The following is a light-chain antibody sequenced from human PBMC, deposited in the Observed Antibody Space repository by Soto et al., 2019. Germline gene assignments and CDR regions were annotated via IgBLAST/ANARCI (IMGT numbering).Light chain of an antibody. CDR3: QQYGSSPIT. CDR2: GAS. J-gene: IGKJ5*01. Sequence: EIVLTQSPGTLSLSPGERATLSCRASQSVSSSYLAWYHQKPGRXHRPLIYGASSRATGIPDRISGSGYGTDGTITISRLEPEDCEVYYCQQYGSSPITFGQGTRLEIK. CDR1: QSVSSSY. V-gene: IGKV3-20*01.